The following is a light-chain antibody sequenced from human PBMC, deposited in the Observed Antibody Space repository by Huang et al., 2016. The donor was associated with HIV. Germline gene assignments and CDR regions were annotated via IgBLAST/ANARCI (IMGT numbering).Light chain of an antibody. Sequence: DIVMTQSPDSLAVSPGEMATINCKSSQTVLYSLNKKNYLAWFQQKPGRPPKLLIYWATTRESGVPDRVSGSGSGTDFTLTINNLQAEDVAVYFCLQYYSVPQTFGHGTKVEIK. V-gene: IGKV4-1*01. J-gene: IGKJ1*01. CDR1: QTVLYSLNKKNY. CDR3: LQYYSVPQT. CDR2: WAT.